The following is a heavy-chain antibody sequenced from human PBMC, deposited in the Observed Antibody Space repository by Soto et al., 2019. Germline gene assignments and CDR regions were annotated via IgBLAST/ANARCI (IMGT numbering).Heavy chain of an antibody. CDR3: ARRV. J-gene: IGHJ4*02. V-gene: IGHV3-23*01. Sequence: EVKVLESGGGLVQPGGSLGLPCETSGFTFSLYPMNWVRQAPGKGLEWVSGISAGGDSTYYADSVKGRFTIFRDNSKNSVYLQMNSLRVEDTAVYYCARRVWGQGTLVTVSS. CDR2: ISAGGDST. CDR1: GFTFSLYP.